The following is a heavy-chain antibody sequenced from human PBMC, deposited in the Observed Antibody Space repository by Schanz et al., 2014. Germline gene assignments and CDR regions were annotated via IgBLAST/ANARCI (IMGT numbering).Heavy chain of an antibody. CDR2: IIPILGIA. CDR1: GGTFNSYT. D-gene: IGHD6-25*01. J-gene: IGHJ5*02. CDR3: ARGQRRTIGRPFGP. Sequence: QVQLVQSGAEVKKPGSSMKVSCKASGGTFNSYTINWVRQAPGQGLEWMGRIIPILGIANYAQKFQGRVTITADRSTSTAYMELSSLRSEDTAVYYCARGQRRTIGRPFGPWGQGTLVNVSS. V-gene: IGHV1-69*02.